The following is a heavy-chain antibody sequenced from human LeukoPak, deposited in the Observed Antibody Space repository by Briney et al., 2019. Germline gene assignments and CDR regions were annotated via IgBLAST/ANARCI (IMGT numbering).Heavy chain of an antibody. CDR1: GDSVSSNSAA. V-gene: IGHV6-1*01. D-gene: IGHD5-18*01. Sequence: SQTLSLTCAISGDSVSSNSAAWNWIRQSPSRGLEWLGMTYYRSKWYNDYAVSVESRITINLDTSKNQFSLKLSSVTAADTAVYYCARDLRGYSYGPWGYYFDYWGQGTLVTVSS. CDR3: ARDLRGYSYGPWGYYFDY. J-gene: IGHJ4*02. CDR2: TYYRSKWYN.